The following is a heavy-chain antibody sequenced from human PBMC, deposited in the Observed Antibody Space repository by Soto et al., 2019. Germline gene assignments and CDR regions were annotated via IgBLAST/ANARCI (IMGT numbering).Heavy chain of an antibody. Sequence: ASVKVSCKVSGYTLTELSMHWVRQAPGKGLEWMGGFDPEDGETIYAQKFQGRVTMTEDTSTDTAYMELSSLRSEDTAVYYCATDYGDYVALYAFDTWGQGTMVTVSS. CDR2: FDPEDGET. CDR3: ATDYGDYVALYAFDT. V-gene: IGHV1-24*01. CDR1: GYTLTELS. D-gene: IGHD4-17*01. J-gene: IGHJ3*02.